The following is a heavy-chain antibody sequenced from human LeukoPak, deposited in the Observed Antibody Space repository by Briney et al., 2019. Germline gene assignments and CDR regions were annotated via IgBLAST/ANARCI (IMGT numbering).Heavy chain of an antibody. Sequence: GSLRLSCAASGFTVSSNYMSWVRQAPGKGLEWVSAISGSGGSTYYADSVKGRFTISRDNSKNTLYLQMNSLRAEDTAVYYCAKSPYGGNAQYYFDYWGQGTLVAVSS. V-gene: IGHV3-23*01. D-gene: IGHD4-23*01. J-gene: IGHJ4*02. CDR2: ISGSGGST. CDR1: GFTVSSNY. CDR3: AKSPYGGNAQYYFDY.